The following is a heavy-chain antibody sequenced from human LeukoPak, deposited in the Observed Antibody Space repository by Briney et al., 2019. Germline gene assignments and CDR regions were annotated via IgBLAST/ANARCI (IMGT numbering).Heavy chain of an antibody. Sequence: SETLSLTCTVSGGSISSYYWSWIRQPPGKGLEWIGCIYYSGSTNYNPSFKSRVTISVDTSKNQFSLKLSSVTAADTAVYYCASLTVRRSSSWEKTNDYWGQGTLVTVSS. CDR3: ASLTVRRSSSWEKTNDY. CDR1: GGSISSYY. V-gene: IGHV4-59*12. D-gene: IGHD6-13*01. J-gene: IGHJ4*02. CDR2: IYYSGST.